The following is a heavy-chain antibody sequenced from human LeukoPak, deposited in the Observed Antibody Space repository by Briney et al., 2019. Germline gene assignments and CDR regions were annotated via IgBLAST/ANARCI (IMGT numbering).Heavy chain of an antibody. CDR1: VFTFSSYW. D-gene: IGHD6-13*01. CDR2: IKQDGSEK. V-gene: IGHV3-7*01. CDR3: AKYSSSWYGYWDYMDV. Sequence: GGSLRLSRAASVFTFSSYWMSWVRQAPAQGLEWVANIKQDGSEKYYVDSVKGRVTISRDNAKTSLNLQMNSLRAEDTAVYYCAKYSSSWYGYWDYMDVWGKGTTVTVSS. J-gene: IGHJ6*03.